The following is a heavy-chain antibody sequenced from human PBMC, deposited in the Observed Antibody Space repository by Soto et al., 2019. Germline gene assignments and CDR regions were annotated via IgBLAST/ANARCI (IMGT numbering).Heavy chain of an antibody. CDR3: ARPDHPASSGYRPTYYYYGMDV. J-gene: IGHJ6*02. Sequence: SVKVSCKASGGTFSSYAISWVRQAPGQGLEWMGGIIPIFGTANYAQKFQGRVTITADEFTSTAYMELSSLRSEDTAVYYCARPDHPASSGYRPTYYYYGMDVWGQGTTVTVSS. V-gene: IGHV1-69*13. D-gene: IGHD3-22*01. CDR2: IIPIFGTA. CDR1: GGTFSSYA.